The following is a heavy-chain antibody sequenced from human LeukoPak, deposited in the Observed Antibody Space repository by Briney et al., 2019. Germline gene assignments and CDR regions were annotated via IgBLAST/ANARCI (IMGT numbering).Heavy chain of an antibody. CDR3: AKDPSGMVRGVIIDY. CDR1: GGTFSSYA. J-gene: IGHJ4*02. D-gene: IGHD3-10*01. V-gene: IGHV3-30*04. CDR2: ISYDGSNK. Sequence: SCKASGGTFSSYAISWVRQAPGKGLEWVAVISYDGSNKYYADSVKGRFTISRDNSKNTLYLQMSSLRAEDTAVYYCAKDPSGMVRGVIIDYWGQGTLVTVSS.